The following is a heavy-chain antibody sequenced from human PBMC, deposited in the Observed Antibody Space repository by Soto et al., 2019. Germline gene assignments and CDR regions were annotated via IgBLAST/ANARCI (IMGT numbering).Heavy chain of an antibody. Sequence: PGGSLRLSCAASGFTFSSYAMHWVRQAPGKGLEWVAVISYDGSNKYYADSVKGRFTISRDNSKNTLYLQMNSLRAEDTAVYYCVSGIDYWGQGTLVTVSS. J-gene: IGHJ4*02. CDR3: VSGIDY. CDR1: GFTFSSYA. CDR2: ISYDGSNK. V-gene: IGHV3-30-3*01.